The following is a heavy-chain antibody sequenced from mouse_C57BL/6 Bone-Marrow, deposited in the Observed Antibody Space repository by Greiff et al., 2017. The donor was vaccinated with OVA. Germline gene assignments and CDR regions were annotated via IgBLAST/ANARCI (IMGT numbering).Heavy chain of an antibody. Sequence: QVQLQQPGAELVKPGASVKLSCTASGYTFPSYWMQWVQQRPGQGLEWIGEIDPSDSYTNYNPKFKGKATLTVDTSSSTAYMQLSSLTSEDSAVYYGAREGSYGNSWFAYWGQGTLVTVSA. CDR2: IDPSDSYT. V-gene: IGHV1-50*01. CDR3: AREGSYGNSWFAY. J-gene: IGHJ3*01. D-gene: IGHD2-1*01. CDR1: GYTFPSYW.